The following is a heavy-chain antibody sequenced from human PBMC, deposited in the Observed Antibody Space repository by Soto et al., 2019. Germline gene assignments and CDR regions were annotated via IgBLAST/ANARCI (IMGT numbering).Heavy chain of an antibody. CDR2: IIPIFGTA. V-gene: IGHV1-69*13. D-gene: IGHD6-19*01. CDR1: GYTFSGYG. J-gene: IGHJ6*02. Sequence: SVKVSCKASGYTFSGYGISWVRQAPGQGLEWMGGIIPIFGTANYAQKFQGRVTITADESTSTAYMELRSLRSEDTAVYYCARGLMAGDYYYYGMDVWGQGTTVTVPS. CDR3: ARGLMAGDYYYYGMDV.